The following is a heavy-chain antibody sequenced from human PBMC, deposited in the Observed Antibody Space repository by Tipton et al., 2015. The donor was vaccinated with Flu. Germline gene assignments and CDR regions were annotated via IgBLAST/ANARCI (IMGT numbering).Heavy chain of an antibody. Sequence: SLRLSCAASGFTFSSYWMTWVRQAPGKGLEWVANIKQDGSVKYYVDSVKGRFTISRDNAKNSVFLQMDTLRAEDTAVYYCARAIAAVDSYWGQGTLVTVSS. CDR2: IKQDGSVK. CDR3: ARAIAAVDSY. CDR1: GFTFSSYW. D-gene: IGHD6-13*01. J-gene: IGHJ4*02. V-gene: IGHV3-7*03.